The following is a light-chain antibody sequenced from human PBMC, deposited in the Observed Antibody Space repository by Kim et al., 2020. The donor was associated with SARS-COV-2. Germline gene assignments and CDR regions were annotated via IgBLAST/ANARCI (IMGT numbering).Light chain of an antibody. CDR1: KLGDKY. V-gene: IGLV3-1*01. CDR3: QAWDSSAVV. Sequence: SYELTQPPSVSVSPGQTASITCSGDKLGDKYACWHQQKPGQSPVLVIYQDSKRPSGIPERFSGSNSGHTATLTISGTQAIDEADYYCQAWDSSAVVFGGG. CDR2: QDS. J-gene: IGLJ2*01.